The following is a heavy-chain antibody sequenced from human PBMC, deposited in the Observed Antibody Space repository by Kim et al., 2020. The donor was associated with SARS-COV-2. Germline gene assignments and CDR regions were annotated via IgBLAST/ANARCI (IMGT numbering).Heavy chain of an antibody. J-gene: IGHJ5*01. D-gene: IGHD3-10*01. V-gene: IGHV4-39*07. CDR2: IYYSGST. Sequence: SETLSLTCTVSGGSISSSSYYWGWIRQPPGKGLEWIGSIYYSGSTYYNPSLKSRVTISVDTSKNQFSLKLSSVTAADTAVYYCARDDTVRGILNPLNWF. CDR1: GGSISSSSYY. CDR3: ARDDTVRGILNPLNWF.